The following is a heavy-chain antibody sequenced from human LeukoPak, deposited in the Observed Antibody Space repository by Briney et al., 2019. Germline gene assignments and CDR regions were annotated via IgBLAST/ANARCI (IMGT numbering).Heavy chain of an antibody. D-gene: IGHD6-19*01. Sequence: GASVKVSCKASGYTFTSYYMHWVRQAPGQGLEWMGWINPNSDNTDYAQKFQGRVTITRDTSISTAYMELSSLRSEDTAVYYCAIGAVGFDYWGQGTLVTVSS. CDR1: GYTFTSYY. V-gene: IGHV1-8*03. CDR2: INPNSDNT. CDR3: AIGAVGFDY. J-gene: IGHJ4*02.